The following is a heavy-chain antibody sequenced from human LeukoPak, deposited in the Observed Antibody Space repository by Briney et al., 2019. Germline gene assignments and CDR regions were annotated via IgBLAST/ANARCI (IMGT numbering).Heavy chain of an antibody. Sequence: GASVKVSCKASGYTFTGYYMHWVRQAPGQGLEWMGRINPNSGGTNYAQKLQGRVTMTTDTSTSTAYMELRSLRSDDTAVYYCATLYGDYEAIWDYWGQGTLVTVSS. D-gene: IGHD4-17*01. CDR2: INPNSGGT. J-gene: IGHJ4*02. CDR1: GYTFTGYY. V-gene: IGHV1-2*06. CDR3: ATLYGDYEAIWDY.